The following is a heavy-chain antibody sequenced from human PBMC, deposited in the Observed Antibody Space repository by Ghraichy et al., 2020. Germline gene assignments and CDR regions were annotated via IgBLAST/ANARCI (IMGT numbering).Heavy chain of an antibody. CDR1: GGSISSGGYY. D-gene: IGHD1-14*01. V-gene: IGHV4-31*03. Sequence: SLNISCTVSGGSISSGGYYWSWIRQHPGKGLEWIGYIFYSGSTYYNPSLKSRVTISVDTSKNQFSLKLSSVTAADTAVYYCARDSELGQNFDYWGQGTLVTVSS. CDR3: ARDSELGQNFDY. CDR2: IFYSGST. J-gene: IGHJ4*02.